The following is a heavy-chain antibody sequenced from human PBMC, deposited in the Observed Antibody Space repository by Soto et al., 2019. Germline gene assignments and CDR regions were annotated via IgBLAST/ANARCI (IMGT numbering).Heavy chain of an antibody. CDR2: INRSGST. D-gene: IGHD6-13*01. J-gene: IGHJ6*03. CDR3: ARSSHSSSWYYYYMDV. V-gene: IGHV4-34*01. Sequence: PSETLSLTCAVYGGSFSGYYWSWIRQPPGKGLECIGEINRSGSTNYNPSLKSRVTISVDTSKNQFSLKLSSVTAADTAVYYCARSSHSSSWYYYYMDVWAKGTTVTVSS. CDR1: GGSFSGYY.